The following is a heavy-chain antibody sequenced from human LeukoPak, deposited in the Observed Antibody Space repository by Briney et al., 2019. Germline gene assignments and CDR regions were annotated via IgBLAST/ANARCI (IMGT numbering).Heavy chain of an antibody. J-gene: IGHJ6*03. CDR1: GYTFTGYY. Sequence: ASVKVSCKASGYTFTGYYMHWVRQAPGQGLEWMGWINPNSGGTNYAQKFQSRVTMTRDTSISTAYMELSRLRSDDTAVYYCARRYYYDSSGYYGYYYYMDVWGKGTTVTVSS. D-gene: IGHD3-22*01. V-gene: IGHV1-2*02. CDR2: INPNSGGT. CDR3: ARRYYYDSSGYYGYYYYMDV.